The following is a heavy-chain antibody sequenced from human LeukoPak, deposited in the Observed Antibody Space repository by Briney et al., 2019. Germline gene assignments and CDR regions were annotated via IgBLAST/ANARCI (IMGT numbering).Heavy chain of an antibody. Sequence: SETLSLTCTVSGYSISSGYYWGWIRQPPGKGLEWIGSIYHSGSTYYNPSLKSRVTISVDTSKNQFSLKLSSVTAADTAVYYCARDLGIMITFGGVIVMNPEGFDYWGQGTLVTVSS. CDR3: ARDLGIMITFGGVIVMNPEGFDY. CDR2: IYHSGST. V-gene: IGHV4-38-2*02. J-gene: IGHJ4*02. D-gene: IGHD3-16*02. CDR1: GYSISSGYY.